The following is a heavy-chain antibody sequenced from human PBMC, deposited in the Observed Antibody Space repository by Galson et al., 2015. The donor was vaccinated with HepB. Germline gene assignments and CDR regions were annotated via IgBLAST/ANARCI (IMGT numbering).Heavy chain of an antibody. D-gene: IGHD3-3*01. J-gene: IGHJ3*02. CDR3: ARDHPHLVSIFGVVTGHNDAFDI. Sequence: LRLSCAASGFTFTTYWMTWVRQAPGKGLEWVANIKEDGSEKYYVDSVKGRFTISRDNAKNSLYLQMSSLRADDTAVYYCARDHPHLVSIFGVVTGHNDAFDIWGQGTMVTVSS. CDR1: GFTFTTYW. CDR2: IKEDGSEK. V-gene: IGHV3-7*01.